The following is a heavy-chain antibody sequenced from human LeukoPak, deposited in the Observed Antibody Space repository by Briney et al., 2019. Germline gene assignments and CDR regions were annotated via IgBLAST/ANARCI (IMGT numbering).Heavy chain of an antibody. CDR1: GGSISSYY. CDR3: ARARASGSYQYYFDY. Sequence: PSETLSLTCTVSGGSISSYYWSWIRQPAGKGLEWIGRIYTSGSTNYNPSLKSRVTMSVDTSENQFSLKLSSVTAADTAVYYCARARASGSYQYYFDYWGQGTLVTVSS. D-gene: IGHD1-26*01. J-gene: IGHJ4*02. CDR2: IYTSGST. V-gene: IGHV4-4*07.